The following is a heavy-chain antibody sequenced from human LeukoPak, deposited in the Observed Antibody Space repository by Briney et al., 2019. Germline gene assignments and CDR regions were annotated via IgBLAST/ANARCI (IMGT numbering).Heavy chain of an antibody. J-gene: IGHJ2*01. CDR3: ARGSSGWAVGYFDL. Sequence: GGSLRLSCAASGFTVSSNYMSWVRQAPGKGLEWVSVIYSGGSTYYADSVKGRFTISRDNSKNTLYLQMNSLRAEDTAVYYCARGSSGWAVGYFDLWGRGTLVTVSS. CDR2: IYSGGST. V-gene: IGHV3-53*01. CDR1: GFTVSSNY. D-gene: IGHD6-19*01.